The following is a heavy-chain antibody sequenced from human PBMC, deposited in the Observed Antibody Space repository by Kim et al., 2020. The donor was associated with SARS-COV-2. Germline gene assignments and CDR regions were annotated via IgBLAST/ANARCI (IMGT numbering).Heavy chain of an antibody. CDR3: ARGGSYLEYDYYYGMDV. D-gene: IGHD1-26*01. Sequence: SVKVSCKASGGTFSSYAISWVRQAPGQGLEWMGGIIPIFGTANYAQKFQGRVTITADESTSTAYMELSSLRSEDTAVYYCARGGSYLEYDYYYGMDVWGQGTTVTVSS. CDR1: GGTFSSYA. CDR2: IIPIFGTA. V-gene: IGHV1-69*13. J-gene: IGHJ6*02.